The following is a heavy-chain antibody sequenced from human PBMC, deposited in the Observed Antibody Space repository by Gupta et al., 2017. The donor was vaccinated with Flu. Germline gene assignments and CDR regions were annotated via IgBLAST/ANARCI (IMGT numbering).Heavy chain of an antibody. CDR3: ARGEHIVVVASRGEYNYFDP. D-gene: IGHD2-21*01. CDR1: GLNFNNYG. V-gene: IGHV3-33*03. J-gene: IGHJ5*02. Sequence: QVQLVESGGGVVQPGRSLRLSCAVSGLNFNNYGMHWVRQAPGKGLEWVAVIWYDGSKKYYADSVKGRFTISRDNSKSTLYLHMSSLRVDDTAVYYCARGEHIVVVASRGEYNYFDPWGQGTLVTVSS. CDR2: IWYDGSKK.